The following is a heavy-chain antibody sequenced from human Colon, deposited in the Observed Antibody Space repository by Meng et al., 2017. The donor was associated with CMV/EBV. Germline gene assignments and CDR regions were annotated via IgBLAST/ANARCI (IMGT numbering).Heavy chain of an antibody. CDR1: GFTLTDHY. CDR2: IRNKANSYTT. Sequence: ASGFTLTDHYMDWVRLAPGKGLEWVGRIRNKANSYTTEYAASVKGRFTISRDDSKNSVYLQMNSLKTEDTAVYYCARVWRGRWSAPWGQGTLVTVSS. D-gene: IGHD2-21*01. CDR3: ARVWRGRWSAP. V-gene: IGHV3-72*01. J-gene: IGHJ5*02.